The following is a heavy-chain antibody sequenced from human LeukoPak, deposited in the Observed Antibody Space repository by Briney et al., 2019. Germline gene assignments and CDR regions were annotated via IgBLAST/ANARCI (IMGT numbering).Heavy chain of an antibody. J-gene: IGHJ4*02. CDR1: GGSFSGYY. CDR3: AREHSSGYYFDY. V-gene: IGHV4-34*01. D-gene: IGHD3-22*01. CDR2: INHSGST. Sequence: SETLSLTCAVYGGSFSGYYWSWIRQPPGKGPEWIGEINHSGSTNYNPSLKSRVTISVDTSKNQFSLKLSSVTAADTAVYYCAREHSSGYYFDYWGQGTLVTVSS.